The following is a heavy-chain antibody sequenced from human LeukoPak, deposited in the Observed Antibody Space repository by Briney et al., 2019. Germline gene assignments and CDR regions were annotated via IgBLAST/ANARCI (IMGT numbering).Heavy chain of an antibody. Sequence: GASVKVSCKASGYTFTGYYMYWVRQAPGQGLEWMGWINPNSGGTNYAQKFQGRVTMTRDTSISTAYMELSRLRSDDTAVYYCARDSETWFGDLEWFSPGGYWGQGTLVTVSS. CDR2: INPNSGGT. CDR3: ARDSETWFGDLEWFSPGGY. V-gene: IGHV1-2*02. J-gene: IGHJ4*02. CDR1: GYTFTGYY. D-gene: IGHD3-10*01.